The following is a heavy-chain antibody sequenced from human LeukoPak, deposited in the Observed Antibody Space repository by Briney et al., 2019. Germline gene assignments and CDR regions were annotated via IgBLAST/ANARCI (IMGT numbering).Heavy chain of an antibody. CDR2: MNPNSGNT. D-gene: IGHD3-3*01. V-gene: IGHV1-8*01. Sequence: ASVKVSCKASGYTFTSYDINWVRQATRQGLEWMGWMNPNSGNTGYAQKFQGRVTMTRNTSISTAYMELSSLRSEDTAVYYCARGRITIFGVVIHGMDVWGQGTTVTVSS. J-gene: IGHJ6*02. CDR1: GYTFTSYD. CDR3: ARGRITIFGVVIHGMDV.